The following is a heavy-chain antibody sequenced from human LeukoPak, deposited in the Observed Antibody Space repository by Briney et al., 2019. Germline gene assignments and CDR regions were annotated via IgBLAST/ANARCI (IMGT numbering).Heavy chain of an antibody. CDR3: ARRLDPGTAMATFDY. J-gene: IGHJ4*02. D-gene: IGHD5-18*01. V-gene: IGHV3-48*03. CDR1: GFTFSSYE. CDR2: ISSSGSTI. Sequence: GGSLRLSCAASGFTFSSYEMSWIRQAPGKGLEWVSYISSSGSTIYYADSVKGRFTISRDNAKNSLYLQMNSLRAEDTAVYYCARRLDPGTAMATFDYWGQGTLVTVSS.